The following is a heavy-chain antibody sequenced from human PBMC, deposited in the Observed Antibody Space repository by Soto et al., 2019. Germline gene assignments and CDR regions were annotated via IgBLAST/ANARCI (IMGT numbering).Heavy chain of an antibody. Sequence: GESLKISCQGTASNFNNYWIGWVRQTPGKGLEWMGLIYPGDSDTRYSPSFQGQVTISADTSVSTSYLHWNSLKSSDTGTYFCARSVGGSCYYHGMDVWGQGTSVTVSS. V-gene: IGHV5-51*01. CDR2: IYPGDSDT. CDR3: ARSVGGSCYYHGMDV. D-gene: IGHD1-26*01. J-gene: IGHJ6*02. CDR1: ASNFNNYW.